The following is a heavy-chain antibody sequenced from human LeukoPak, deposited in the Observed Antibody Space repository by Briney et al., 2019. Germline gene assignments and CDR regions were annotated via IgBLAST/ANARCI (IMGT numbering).Heavy chain of an antibody. CDR3: AKDKSSRYGSGSHDY. CDR1: GFTFSSYG. D-gene: IGHD3-10*01. J-gene: IGHJ4*02. Sequence: GGSLRLSCAASGFTFSSYGMHWVRQAPGKGLEWVAFIRYDGSNKYYADSVKGRFTISRDNSKNTLYLQTNSLRAEDTAVYYCAKDKSSRYGSGSHDYWGQGTLVTVSS. CDR2: IRYDGSNK. V-gene: IGHV3-30*02.